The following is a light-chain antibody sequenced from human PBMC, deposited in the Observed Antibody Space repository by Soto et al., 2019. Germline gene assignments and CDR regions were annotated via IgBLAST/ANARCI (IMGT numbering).Light chain of an antibody. V-gene: IGLV4-69*01. Sequence: QPVLTQSPSASASLGASVKLTCTLSSGHSNYAIAWHQQQSEKGPRYLMKLNSDGSHSKGYGIPDRFSGSSSGAERYLTISSLQSEDEADYYCQTWGSGIVVFGGGTKVTVL. CDR1: SGHSNYA. CDR2: LNSDGSH. J-gene: IGLJ2*01. CDR3: QTWGSGIVV.